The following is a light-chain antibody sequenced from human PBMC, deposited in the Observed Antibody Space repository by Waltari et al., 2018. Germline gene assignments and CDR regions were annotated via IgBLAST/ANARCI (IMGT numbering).Light chain of an antibody. V-gene: IGKV1-33*01. J-gene: IGKJ5*01. CDR3: QQYDHMPIT. Sequence: DTQMTQSPPSLSASVGDRVTITCQASQDIANYLGWYQKKPGKAPKLLIYDASTLATGVPSRFSGRGSGTDFTLIITGLQPEDVAIYYCQQYDHMPITFGQGTRAEIE. CDR1: QDIANY. CDR2: DAS.